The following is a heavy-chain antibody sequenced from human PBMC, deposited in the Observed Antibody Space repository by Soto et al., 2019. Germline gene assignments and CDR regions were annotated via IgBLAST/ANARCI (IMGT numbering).Heavy chain of an antibody. CDR1: GYTLTSNS. CDR3: ARISSPSSVWIPEY. Sequence: GASVKVSCKASGYTLTSNSIGWVRQAPLQVLEWMVCINVYNGNTKYAQQLQGRVTLTTDTSTSTAYMDLRSLRSDDTAVYYCARISSPSSVWIPEYWGQGTVVTFSS. D-gene: IGHD2-2*01. CDR2: INVYNGNT. J-gene: IGHJ4*02. V-gene: IGHV1-18*04.